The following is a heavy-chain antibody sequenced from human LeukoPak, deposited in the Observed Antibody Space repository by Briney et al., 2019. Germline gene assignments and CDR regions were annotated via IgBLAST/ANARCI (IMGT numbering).Heavy chain of an antibody. V-gene: IGHV4-38-2*02. CDR2: IYHSGST. D-gene: IGHD3-10*01. CDR1: GYSISSGYY. J-gene: IGHJ4*02. CDR3: ARGSYYYGFGY. Sequence: SETLSLTCTVSGYSISSGYYWGWIRQPPGKGLEWIGSIYHSGSTYYNPSLKSRVTISVDTSKNQFSLKLSSVTAADTAVYYCARGSYYYGFGYWGQGTLVTVSS.